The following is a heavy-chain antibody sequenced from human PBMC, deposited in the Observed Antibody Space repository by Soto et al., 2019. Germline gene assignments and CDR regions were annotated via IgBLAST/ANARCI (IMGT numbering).Heavy chain of an antibody. CDR1: GFRFDDYA. J-gene: IGHJ4*02. Sequence: GGSLRLSCAASGFRFDDYAMHWVRQAPGKGLEWVSGISWNSDSLWYAESVKGRFTISRDNAKNSLHLQMNSLRAEDTALYYCVKSHCAITNCGTDCWGQGTQVTVSS. CDR2: ISWNSDSL. D-gene: IGHD2-2*01. V-gene: IGHV3-9*01. CDR3: VKSHCAITNCGTDC.